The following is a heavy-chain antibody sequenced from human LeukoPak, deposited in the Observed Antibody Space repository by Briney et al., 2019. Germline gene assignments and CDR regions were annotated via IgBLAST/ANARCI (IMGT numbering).Heavy chain of an antibody. V-gene: IGHV4-39*01. J-gene: IGHJ4*02. CDR3: ARLILGYCSGGSCYSGDD. CDR2: IYYSGTT. D-gene: IGHD2-15*01. Sequence: PSETLSLTCIVSGGSISSSTYYWGWIRQPPGKGLEWIGSIYYSGTTYYNPSLKSRVTISVDTSKNQFSLMLTSVTAADTAVYYCARLILGYCSGGSCYSGDDWGQGTLVTVSS. CDR1: GGSISSSTYY.